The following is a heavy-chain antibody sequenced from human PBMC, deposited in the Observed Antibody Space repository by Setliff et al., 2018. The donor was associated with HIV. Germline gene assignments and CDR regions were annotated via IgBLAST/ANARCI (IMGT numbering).Heavy chain of an antibody. V-gene: IGHV3-23*01. Sequence: QPGGSLRLSCAASGFTFSSYAMSWVRQAPGKGLQWVSAMSGSGANAYYADSVKGRFTVSRDNSKNTLYLHMNSLRAEDTAVYHCARDSYFYDGSDYHYRHFDDWGQGTLVTVSS. D-gene: IGHD3-22*01. CDR2: MSGSGANA. CDR3: ARDSYFYDGSDYHYRHFDD. CDR1: GFTFSSYA. J-gene: IGHJ4*02.